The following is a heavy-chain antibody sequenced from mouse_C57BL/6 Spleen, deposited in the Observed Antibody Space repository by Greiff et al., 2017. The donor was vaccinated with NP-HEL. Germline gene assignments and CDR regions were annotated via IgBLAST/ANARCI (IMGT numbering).Heavy chain of an antibody. D-gene: IGHD1-1*01. CDR2: IYPGSGST. Sequence: QVQLQQPGAELVKPGASVKMSCKASGYTFTSYWITWVKQRPGQGLEWIGDIYPGSGSTNYNEKFKSKATLTVDTSSSTAYMQLSSLTSEDSAVYYCARRGTTVVAGDYFDYWGQGTTLTVSS. J-gene: IGHJ2*01. CDR3: ARRGTTVVAGDYFDY. V-gene: IGHV1-55*01. CDR1: GYTFTSYW.